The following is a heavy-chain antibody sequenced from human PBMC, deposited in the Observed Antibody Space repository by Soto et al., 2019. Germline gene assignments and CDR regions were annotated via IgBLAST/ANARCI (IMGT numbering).Heavy chain of an antibody. J-gene: IGHJ6*02. CDR1: GFTFRSSA. V-gene: IGHV3-23*01. CDR2: ISGSGGST. Sequence: LLESGGGLVQPGGSLRLSCAASGFTFRSSAMSWVRQAPGKGLEWVSGISGSGGSTYYADSVKGRFTISRDNSKNTLYVQMNSLRAEDTALYYCAKGGLYYGMDVWGQGTTVTVSS. CDR3: AKGGLYYGMDV.